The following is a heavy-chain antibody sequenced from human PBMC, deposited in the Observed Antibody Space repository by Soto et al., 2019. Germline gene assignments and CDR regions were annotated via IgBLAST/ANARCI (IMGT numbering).Heavy chain of an antibody. J-gene: IGHJ4*02. CDR2: INAGNGNT. CDR3: ARVGYCISTSCPYYFDY. CDR1: GYTFTSYA. D-gene: IGHD2-2*01. Sequence: ASVKVSCKASGYTFTSYARHWVRQAPGQRLEWMGWINAGNGNTKYSQKFQGRVTITRDTSASTAYMELSSLRSEDTAVYYCARVGYCISTSCPYYFDYWGQGTLVTVSS. V-gene: IGHV1-3*01.